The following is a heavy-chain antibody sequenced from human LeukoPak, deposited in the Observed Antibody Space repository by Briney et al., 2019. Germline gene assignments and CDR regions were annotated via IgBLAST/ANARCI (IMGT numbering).Heavy chain of an antibody. CDR1: GFKFADYD. J-gene: IGHJ6*02. Sequence: GGSLRLSCSVSGFKFADYDMSWLRQAPGKGLEWVGFIRNTIYGGTIKYAAAVKGRFSISRDDSKSIAYLQMNNLQSEDTAVYFCSRSTWRYTMDVWGQGTTVTVSS. D-gene: IGHD5-24*01. V-gene: IGHV3-49*03. CDR3: SRSTWRYTMDV. CDR2: IRNTIYGGTI.